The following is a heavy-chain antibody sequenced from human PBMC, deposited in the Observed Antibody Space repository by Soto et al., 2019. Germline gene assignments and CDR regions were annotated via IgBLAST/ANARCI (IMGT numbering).Heavy chain of an antibody. CDR3: ARHHGGGGLALEY. V-gene: IGHV3-11*01. CDR2: ISDSGRIT. J-gene: IGHJ4*02. Sequence: QVHLEESGGGLVKPGGSLRLSCTASGFTFSDYYMSWIRQAPGKGLEWISDISDSGRITHHADSVEGRFTISRDNAKDSLYLQLNNLRPEDSAIYYCARHHGGGGLALEYWGQGTLVSVSS. D-gene: IGHD3-16*01. CDR1: GFTFSDYY.